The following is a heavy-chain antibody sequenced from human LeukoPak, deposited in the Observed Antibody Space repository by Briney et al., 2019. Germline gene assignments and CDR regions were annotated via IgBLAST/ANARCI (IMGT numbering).Heavy chain of an antibody. Sequence: GGSLRLSCAASGFTFSSYAMSWVRQAPGKGLEWVSAISGSGGSTYYADSVKGRFTISRDNSKNTAYLQMNSLKTEDTAVYYCTRSVVPAAYYGMDVWGQGTTVTVSS. CDR1: GFTFSSYA. J-gene: IGHJ6*02. CDR3: TRSVVPAAYYGMDV. D-gene: IGHD2-2*01. CDR2: ISGSGGST. V-gene: IGHV3-23*01.